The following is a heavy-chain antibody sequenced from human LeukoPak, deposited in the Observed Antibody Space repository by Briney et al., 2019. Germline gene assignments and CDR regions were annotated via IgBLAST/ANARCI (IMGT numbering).Heavy chain of an antibody. Sequence: PGGSLRLSCAVSGFPVSSNFMSWVPQAPGKGLEWVAVISYDGSNKYYADSVKGRFTISRDNSKNTLYLQMNSLRAEDTAVYYCATDSGWFGEGTDYWGQGTLVTVSS. CDR3: ATDSGWFGEGTDY. V-gene: IGHV3-30*03. D-gene: IGHD3-10*01. CDR2: ISYDGSNK. CDR1: GFPVSSNF. J-gene: IGHJ4*02.